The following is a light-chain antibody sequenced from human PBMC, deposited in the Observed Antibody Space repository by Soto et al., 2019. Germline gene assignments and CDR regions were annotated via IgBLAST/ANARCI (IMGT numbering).Light chain of an antibody. J-gene: IGKJ1*01. CDR3: QHYNYWPPKT. CDR2: GAY. CDR1: QSVGNN. V-gene: IGKV3-15*01. Sequence: EIVITQSPATLSVSPGERTTLSCRASQSVGNNLAWYQQKPGQAPRLLIYGAYTRATGIPARFSGSGSGTDFTLTISSLQSEDFAVYYCQHYNYWPPKTFGQGIKVDIK.